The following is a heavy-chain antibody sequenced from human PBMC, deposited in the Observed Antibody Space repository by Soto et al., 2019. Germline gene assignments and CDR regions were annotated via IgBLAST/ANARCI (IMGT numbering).Heavy chain of an antibody. Sequence: QVQLVQSGAEVKKPGASVKVSCKASGYTFTGYYMHWVRQAPGQGLEWMGWINPNSGGTNYAQKFQGRVTMTRDTSISTAYMELSRLSSDDTAVYYCASSAGTTTEDYYYYGMDVWGQGTTVTVSS. CDR1: GYTFTGYY. D-gene: IGHD1-7*01. J-gene: IGHJ6*02. CDR2: INPNSGGT. CDR3: ASSAGTTTEDYYYYGMDV. V-gene: IGHV1-2*02.